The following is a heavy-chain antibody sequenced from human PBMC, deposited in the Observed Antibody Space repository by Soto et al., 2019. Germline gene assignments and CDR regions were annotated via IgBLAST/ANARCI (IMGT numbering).Heavy chain of an antibody. Sequence: EVQLVDSGGGLVQPGESLRLSCAASGFTFSSYAMSWVRQAPGQGLEWVSAISGSGGSTYYADSGQGRFTISRDDSRNTLYLQMNSLRAEDTAVYYCAKKGIDWGADCYPMGHYDYWGQGTLVTVSS. CDR2: ISGSGGST. CDR3: AKKGIDWGADCYPMGHYDY. V-gene: IGHV3-23*04. J-gene: IGHJ4*02. CDR1: GFTFSSYA. D-gene: IGHD2-21*02.